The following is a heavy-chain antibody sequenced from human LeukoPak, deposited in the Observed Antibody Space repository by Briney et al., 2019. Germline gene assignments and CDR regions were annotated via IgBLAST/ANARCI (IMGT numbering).Heavy chain of an antibody. CDR2: IYYSGST. J-gene: IGHJ4*02. Sequence: SETLSLTCTVSGGSISSYYWSWIRQPPGKGLEWIGYIYYSGSTNYNPSLKSRVTISVDTSKNQLSLKLSSVTAADTAVYYCARAPGWNYPYYFDYWGQGTLVTVSS. V-gene: IGHV4-59*01. CDR1: GGSISSYY. CDR3: ARAPGWNYPYYFDY. D-gene: IGHD1-7*01.